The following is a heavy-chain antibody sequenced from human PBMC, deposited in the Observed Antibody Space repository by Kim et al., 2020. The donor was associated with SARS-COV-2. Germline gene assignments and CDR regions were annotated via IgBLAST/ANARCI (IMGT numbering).Heavy chain of an antibody. CDR1: GGTFSSYA. D-gene: IGHD3-10*01. Sequence: SVKVSCKASGGTFSSYAISWMRQAPGQGLEWMGGIIPIFGTANYAQKFQGRVTITADESTSTAYMELSSLRSEDTAVYYCARDSARLWFGELVDAFDIWGQGTMVTVSS. J-gene: IGHJ3*02. CDR3: ARDSARLWFGELVDAFDI. CDR2: IIPIFGTA. V-gene: IGHV1-69*13.